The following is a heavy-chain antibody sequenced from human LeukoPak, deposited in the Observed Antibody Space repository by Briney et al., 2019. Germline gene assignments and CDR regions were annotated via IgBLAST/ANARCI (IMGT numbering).Heavy chain of an antibody. CDR2: IYYSGST. D-gene: IGHD3-3*01. J-gene: IGHJ5*02. CDR3: ARHHHDFWSGFNGGGWFDP. Sequence: SETLSLTCTVSGGSISSSSYYWGWIRQPPGKGLEWNGSIYYSGSTYYNPPLKSRVTISVDTSKNQSSLKLSSVTAADTAVDYCARHHHDFWSGFNGGGWFDPWGQGTLVSVSS. CDR1: GGSISSSSYY. V-gene: IGHV4-39*01.